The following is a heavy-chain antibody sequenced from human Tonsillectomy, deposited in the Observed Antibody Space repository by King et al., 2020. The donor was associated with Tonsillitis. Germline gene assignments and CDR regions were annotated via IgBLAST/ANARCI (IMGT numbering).Heavy chain of an antibody. D-gene: IGHD6-13*01. CDR3: ARDPNSSSWFRGDY. CDR2: INPNSGGT. CDR1: GYTFTGYY. Sequence: QLVQSGAEVKKPGASVKVSCKASGYTFTGYYMHWVRQAPGQGLEWMVWINPNSGGTNYAQKFQGRVTMTRDTSISTAYMELSSLRSDDTAVYYCARDPNSSSWFRGDYWGQGTLVTVSS. J-gene: IGHJ4*02. V-gene: IGHV1-2*02.